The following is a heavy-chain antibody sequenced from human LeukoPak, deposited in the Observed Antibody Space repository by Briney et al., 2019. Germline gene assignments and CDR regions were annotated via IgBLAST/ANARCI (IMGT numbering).Heavy chain of an antibody. J-gene: IGHJ3*02. D-gene: IGHD6-13*01. CDR1: GYTFTGYY. V-gene: IGHV1-2*02. CDR3: ATTKLVRGAFDI. CDR2: INPNSGGT. Sequence: ASVKVSCKASGYTFTGYYMHWVRQAPGQGLEWMGWINPNSGGTNYAQKFQGRVTMTRDTSISTAYMELSRLRSDDTAVYYCATTKLVRGAFDIWGQGTMDTVSS.